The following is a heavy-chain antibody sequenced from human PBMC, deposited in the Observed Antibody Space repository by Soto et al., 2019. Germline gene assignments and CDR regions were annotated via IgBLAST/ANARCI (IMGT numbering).Heavy chain of an antibody. D-gene: IGHD6-19*01. CDR2: IRSKPNNYAT. CDR3: TTLNCIGSDY. CDR1: GFSFSAAA. J-gene: IGHJ4*02. Sequence: EVQLVESGGGLVHPGGSLKLSCAASGFSFSAAAMHWVRQASGRGLEWIGRIRSKPNNYATIYSASVKGRFIISRDDSTNTAYLEMTSLKYEDTAGYYCTTLNCIGSDYWGQGSLGTVSS. V-gene: IGHV3-73*02.